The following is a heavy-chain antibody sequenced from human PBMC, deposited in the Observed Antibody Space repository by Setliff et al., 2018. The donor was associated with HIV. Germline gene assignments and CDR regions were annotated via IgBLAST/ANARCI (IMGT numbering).Heavy chain of an antibody. CDR1: GFFFKNAW. D-gene: IGHD1-1*01. J-gene: IGHJ4*02. Sequence: PGGSLRLSCAASGFFFKNAWMSWVRQAPGKGLEWIGRIKSEADGGTEESAAFLKGRFTISRDDSKNTLFLQMNSLKVEDTALYYCTTAGHGSLDFEYWGQGTRGTVSS. CDR2: IKSEADGGTE. CDR3: TTAGHGSLDFEY. V-gene: IGHV3-15*01.